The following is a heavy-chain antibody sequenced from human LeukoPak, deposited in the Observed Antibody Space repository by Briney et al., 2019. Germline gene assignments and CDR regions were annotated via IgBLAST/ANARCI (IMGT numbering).Heavy chain of an antibody. CDR1: GFTFTSYG. CDR2: INAYNGNT. CDR3: ARAYYDILTGYYNVDYYYYYYMDV. V-gene: IGHV1-18*01. Sequence: ASVKVSCKASGFTFTSYGFTWVRQAPGQGLQWMGWINAYNGNTNYAQKLQGRVTMTTDTSTSTAYMELRSLRSDDTAVYYCARAYYDILTGYYNVDYYYYYYMDVWGKGTTVTVSS. J-gene: IGHJ6*03. D-gene: IGHD3-9*01.